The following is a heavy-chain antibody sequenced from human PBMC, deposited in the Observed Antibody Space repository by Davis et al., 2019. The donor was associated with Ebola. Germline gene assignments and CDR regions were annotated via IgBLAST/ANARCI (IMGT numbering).Heavy chain of an antibody. J-gene: IGHJ4*02. D-gene: IGHD3-16*01. CDR1: RGSISSSSYY. V-gene: IGHV4-39*01. Sequence: SETLSLTCTVSRGSISSSSYYWGWIRRPPGKGLEWIGSIYYSGSTYYNPSLKSRVTISVDTSKNQFSLKLSSVTAADTAVYYCTQNGGDYWGQGTLVTVSS. CDR3: TQNGGDY. CDR2: IYYSGST.